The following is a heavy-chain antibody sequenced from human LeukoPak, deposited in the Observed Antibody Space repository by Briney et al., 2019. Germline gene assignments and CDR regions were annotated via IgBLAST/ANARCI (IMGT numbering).Heavy chain of an antibody. CDR3: TRVKLWRAGSGSYYLYYYYMDV. V-gene: IGHV4-34*01. CDR2: INHSGST. Sequence: SETLSLTCAVYGGSFSGYYWSWIRQPPGKGLEWIGEINHSGSTNCNPSLKSRVTISVDTSKNQFSLKLSSVTAADTAVYYCTRVKLWRAGSGSYYLYYYYMDVWGKGTTVTVSS. D-gene: IGHD3-10*01. CDR1: GGSFSGYY. J-gene: IGHJ6*03.